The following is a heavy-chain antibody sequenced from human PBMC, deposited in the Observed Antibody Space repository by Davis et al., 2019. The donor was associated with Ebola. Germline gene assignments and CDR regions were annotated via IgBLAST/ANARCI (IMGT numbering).Heavy chain of an antibody. CDR1: GYTFSSYA. CDR2: INTKTGTP. CDR3: ARASCGRIFCVPDELDY. V-gene: IGHV7-4-1*02. D-gene: IGHD3-3*02. Sequence: ASVKVSCKASGYTFSSYAMNWVRQAPGQGLEWMGWINTKTGTPTYAQGFTGRFVFSLATSVSTAYLQISSLEAEDTAVYYCARASCGRIFCVPDELDYWGQGTLVTVSS. J-gene: IGHJ4*02.